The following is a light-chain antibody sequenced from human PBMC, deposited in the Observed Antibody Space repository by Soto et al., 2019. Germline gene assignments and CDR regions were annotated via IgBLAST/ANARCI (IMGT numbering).Light chain of an antibody. Sequence: ENVLTQSPATLSLSPVEGSILALRASLSINTYLARYQQKPGQAPRLLIYGTSTRATGIPARFSGSGSGTDFTLTISRLEPEDFAVYYCQQYGSSPRTFGQGTKVDNK. CDR1: LSINTY. V-gene: IGKV3-20*01. CDR3: QQYGSSPRT. CDR2: GTS. J-gene: IGKJ1*01.